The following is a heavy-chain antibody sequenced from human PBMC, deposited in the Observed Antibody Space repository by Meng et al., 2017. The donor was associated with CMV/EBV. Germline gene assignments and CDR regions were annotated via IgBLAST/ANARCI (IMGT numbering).Heavy chain of an antibody. V-gene: IGHV3-23*01. J-gene: IGHJ4*02. Sequence: GGSLRLSCAASGCTFSSYAMSWVRQAPGKGLEWVSAISGSGGSTYYADSVKGRFTISRDNSKNTLYLQMNSLRAEDTAVYYCAKGKGGCSSTSCYTACDYWGQGTLVTVSS. CDR3: AKGKGGCSSTSCYTACDY. CDR2: ISGSGGST. D-gene: IGHD2-2*02. CDR1: GCTFSSYA.